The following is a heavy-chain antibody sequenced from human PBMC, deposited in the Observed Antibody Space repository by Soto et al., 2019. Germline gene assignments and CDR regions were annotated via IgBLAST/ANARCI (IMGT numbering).Heavy chain of an antibody. V-gene: IGHV4-39*01. CDR1: GASISVHSYY. CDR2: SYYSGTT. J-gene: IGHJ5*02. CDR3: TRRYNWNDNYFDT. D-gene: IGHD1-20*01. Sequence: KPXETLSLTCTVSGASISVHSYYWTWIRQPPGKGLEWIGSSYYSGTTYFNPSLKSRATISVDTSKNQFSLRLTSVTAADTAIYYCTRRYNWNDNYFDTWGQEALVTV.